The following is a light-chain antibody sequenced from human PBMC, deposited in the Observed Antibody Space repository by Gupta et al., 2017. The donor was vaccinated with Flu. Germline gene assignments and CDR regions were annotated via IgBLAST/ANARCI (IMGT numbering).Light chain of an antibody. J-gene: IGLJ1*01. CDR2: DVS. CDR1: SCDVGGYNY. Sequence: QSALTQPRSVSGSPGQSVTISCTGTSCDVGGYNYVSWYQQHPGKAPKLMIYDVSKRPSGVPDRFSGAKSGNTASLTISGLQAEDEADYYCCSYAGSYTYVVGTGTKVTVL. V-gene: IGLV2-11*01. CDR3: CSYAGSYTYV.